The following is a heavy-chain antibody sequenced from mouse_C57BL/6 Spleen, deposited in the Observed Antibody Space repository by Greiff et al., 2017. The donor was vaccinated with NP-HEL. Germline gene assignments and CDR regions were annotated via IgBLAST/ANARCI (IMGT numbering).Heavy chain of an antibody. CDR1: GFNIKDYY. CDR3: ARVPLYDYDPY. D-gene: IGHD2-4*01. V-gene: IGHV14-2*01. Sequence: EVMLVESGAELVKPGASVKLSCTASGFNIKDYYMHWVKQRTEQGLVWIGRIAPEDGETKYAPKFQGKATITADTSSNTAYLQLSSLTSEDTAVYYCARVPLYDYDPYWGQGTLVTVSA. J-gene: IGHJ3*01. CDR2: IAPEDGET.